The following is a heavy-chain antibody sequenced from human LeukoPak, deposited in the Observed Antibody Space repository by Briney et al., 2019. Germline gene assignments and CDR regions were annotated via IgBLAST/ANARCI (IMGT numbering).Heavy chain of an antibody. D-gene: IGHD5-24*01. CDR2: IYYSGST. Sequence: KSSETLSLTCTVSGGSISSYYWSWIRQPPGKGLEWIGYIYYSGSTNYNPSLKSRVTISVDTSKNQFSLKLSSVTAADTAVYYCARARDRWLGPCYLDYWGQGTLVTVSS. CDR3: ARARDRWLGPCYLDY. J-gene: IGHJ4*02. V-gene: IGHV4-59*01. CDR1: GGSISSYY.